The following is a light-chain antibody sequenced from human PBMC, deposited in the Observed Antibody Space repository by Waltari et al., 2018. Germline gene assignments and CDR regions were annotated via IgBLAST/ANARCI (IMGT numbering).Light chain of an antibody. CDR1: QRLSTN. J-gene: IGKJ4*01. Sequence: ETVMTQSPVTLTVSPGERAPLSCRASQRLSTNLAWYQQKPGQAPRLLIYGASTRATDFPGRFNGSGSGTHFTLTIGNLQSEDLGVYYCQQYSKWPLTFGGGTKVEIK. CDR2: GAS. CDR3: QQYSKWPLT. V-gene: IGKV3-15*01.